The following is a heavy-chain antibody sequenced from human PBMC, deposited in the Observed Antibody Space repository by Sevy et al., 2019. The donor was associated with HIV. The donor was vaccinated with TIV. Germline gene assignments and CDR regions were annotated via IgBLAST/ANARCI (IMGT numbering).Heavy chain of an antibody. J-gene: IGHJ3*02. V-gene: IGHV1-69*06. Sequence: ASVKVSCKASGGTFSSYAISWVRQAPGQGLEWMGGIIPIFGTANYAQKFQGRVTITADKSTSTAYMELSSLRCEDTAVYYCARSRRGPPGTVAGTGDAFDIWGQGTMVTVSS. D-gene: IGHD6-19*01. CDR1: GGTFSSYA. CDR2: IIPIFGTA. CDR3: ARSRRGPPGTVAGTGDAFDI.